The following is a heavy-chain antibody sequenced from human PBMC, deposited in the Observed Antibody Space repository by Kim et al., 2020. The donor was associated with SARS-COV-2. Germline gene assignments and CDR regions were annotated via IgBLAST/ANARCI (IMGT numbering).Heavy chain of an antibody. V-gene: IGHV5-51*01. CDR2: IYPVDSDA. D-gene: IGHD2-15*01. CDR1: GYSFTSYW. J-gene: IGHJ4*02. CDR3: ARHENYCSGGSCYSGSRY. Sequence: GESLKISCKGSGYSFTSYWIGWVRQMPGKGLEWMGIIYPVDSDARYSPSFQGQVTISADKSISTAYLQWSSLKASDTAMYYCARHENYCSGGSCYSGSRYWGQGTLVTVSS.